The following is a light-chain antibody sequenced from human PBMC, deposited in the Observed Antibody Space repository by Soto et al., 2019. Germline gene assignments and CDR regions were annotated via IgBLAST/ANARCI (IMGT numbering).Light chain of an antibody. Sequence: QSALTQPRSVSGSPGQSVTISCTGTSSDVGGYNYVSWYQQHPGKAPKLMIYDVSKRPSGVPDRFSGSKSGNTASLTISGLQAEDEADYYCCSYAGSDPSGVFGGGTKLTVL. V-gene: IGLV2-11*01. CDR1: SSDVGGYNY. CDR2: DVS. J-gene: IGLJ3*02. CDR3: CSYAGSDPSGV.